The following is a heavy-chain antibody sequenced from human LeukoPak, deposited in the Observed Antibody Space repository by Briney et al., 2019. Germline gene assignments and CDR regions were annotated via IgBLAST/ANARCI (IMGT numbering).Heavy chain of an antibody. CDR3: ARYSSSSGWFDP. CDR2: IFYTGIP. D-gene: IGHD6-6*01. Sequence: SETLSLTCTVSDGSISSSSYYWVWIRQPPGKGLEWLGNIFYTGIPYYNPSLKSRVTISVDTSKNQFSLRLTSVTAADTAVYYCARYSSSSGWFDPWGQGTLVTVSS. J-gene: IGHJ5*02. V-gene: IGHV4-39*01. CDR1: DGSISSSSYY.